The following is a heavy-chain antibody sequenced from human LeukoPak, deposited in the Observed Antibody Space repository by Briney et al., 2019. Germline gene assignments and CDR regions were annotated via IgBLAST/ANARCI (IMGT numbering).Heavy chain of an antibody. J-gene: IGHJ6*03. CDR1: GGSISSYY. D-gene: IGHD6-19*01. CDR3: ARALAQAVAGRYYYYYMDV. V-gene: IGHV4-59*01. CDR2: IYYSGST. Sequence: TSETLSLTCTVSGGSISSYYWSWIRQPPGKGLEWIGYIYYSGSTNYNPSLKSRVTISVDTPENQFSLKLSSVTAADTAVYYCARALAQAVAGRYYYYYMDVWGKGTTVTVSS.